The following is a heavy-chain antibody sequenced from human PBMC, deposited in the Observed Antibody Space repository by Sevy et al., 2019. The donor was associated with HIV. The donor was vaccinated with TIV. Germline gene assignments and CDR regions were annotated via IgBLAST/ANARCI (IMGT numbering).Heavy chain of an antibody. CDR3: ARQTFYGSGSYYKYYDYVWGSYYFDY. Sequence: GESLKISCKGSGYSFTSYWIGWVRQMPGKGLEWMGIIYPGDSDTRYSPSFQGQVTISADKSISTAYLQWSSLKASDTAMYYCARQTFYGSGSYYKYYDYVWGSYYFDYWGQGTLVTVSS. D-gene: IGHD3-16*01. J-gene: IGHJ4*02. CDR2: IYPGDSDT. CDR1: GYSFTSYW. V-gene: IGHV5-51*01.